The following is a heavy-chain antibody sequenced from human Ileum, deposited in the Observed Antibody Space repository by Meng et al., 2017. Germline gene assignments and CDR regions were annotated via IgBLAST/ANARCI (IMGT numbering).Heavy chain of an antibody. CDR1: GYTCTIYG. CDR3: ARYCNYGYCHNEYPIYDF. J-gene: IGHJ4*02. D-gene: IGHD5-18*01. V-gene: IGHV1-18*01. CDR2: INASNGDT. Sequence: VQLEHSGAEFKKPWPSVKVSRNASGYTCTIYGISLVRQAPRQGLEWMEWINASNGDTHYSQKFQGRVSITSDTSANTAYMELSTLISEDTAVYYCARYCNYGYCHNEYPIYDFWGQGTLVTASS.